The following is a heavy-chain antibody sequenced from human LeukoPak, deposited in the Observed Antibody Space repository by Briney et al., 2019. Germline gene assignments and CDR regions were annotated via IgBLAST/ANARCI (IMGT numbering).Heavy chain of an antibody. CDR2: INHSGST. V-gene: IGHV4-34*01. CDR3: ARGNYCSSTSCYTDLPGASKHRSGQNDFDY. CDR1: GGSFSGYY. J-gene: IGHJ4*02. D-gene: IGHD2-2*02. Sequence: SETLSLTCAVYGGSFSGYYWSWIRQPPGKGLEWIGEINHSGSTNYNPSLKSRVTISVGTSKNQFSLKLSSVTAADTAVYYCARGNYCSSTSCYTDLPGASKHRSGQNDFDYWGQGTLVTVSS.